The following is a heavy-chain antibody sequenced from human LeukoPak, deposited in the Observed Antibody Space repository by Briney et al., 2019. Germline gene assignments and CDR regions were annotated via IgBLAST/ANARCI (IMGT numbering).Heavy chain of an antibody. J-gene: IGHJ3*01. CDR2: VNNDGSST. Sequence: GGSLRLSCAASGFTFRSSWMHWVRQATGKGLVWVSRVNNDGSSTTYAGSVEGRFTISRDNAKNTLYLQMNSLRAEDTALYYCARGYYGDSYAFDVWGQGTMVTVSS. CDR1: GFTFRSSW. V-gene: IGHV3-74*01. D-gene: IGHD4-17*01. CDR3: ARGYYGDSYAFDV.